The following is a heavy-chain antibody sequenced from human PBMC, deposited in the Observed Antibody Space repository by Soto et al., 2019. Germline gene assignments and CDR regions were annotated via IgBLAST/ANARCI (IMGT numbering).Heavy chain of an antibody. CDR3: ARDKPGLYYDFWSGGLGGMDV. CDR1: GFTFSSYA. V-gene: IGHV3-30*04. CDR2: ISYDGRNK. J-gene: IGHJ6*02. Sequence: QVQLVESGGGVVQPGRSLRLSCAASGFTFSSYAMHWVRQAPGKGLEWVAVISYDGRNKYYADSVKGRFTISRDNSKNSLNMQMNSLRAEDTAVYYGARDKPGLYYDFWSGGLGGMDVWGQGTTVTVSS. D-gene: IGHD3-3*01.